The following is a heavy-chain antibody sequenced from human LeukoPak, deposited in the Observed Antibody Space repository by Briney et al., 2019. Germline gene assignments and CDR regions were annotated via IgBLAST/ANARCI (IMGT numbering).Heavy chain of an antibody. CDR1: GFTFSSYW. Sequence: GGSLRLSCAASGFTFSSYWMSWVRQAPGKGLEWVGRIKSKTDGGTTDYAAPVKGRFTISRDDSKNTLYLQMNSLKTEDTAVYYCTTDWRITAAAGLFDYWGQGTLVTVSS. D-gene: IGHD6-13*01. J-gene: IGHJ4*02. CDR3: TTDWRITAAAGLFDY. CDR2: IKSKTDGGTT. V-gene: IGHV3-15*01.